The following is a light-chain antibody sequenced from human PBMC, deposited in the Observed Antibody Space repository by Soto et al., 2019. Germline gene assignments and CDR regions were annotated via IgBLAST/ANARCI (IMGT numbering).Light chain of an antibody. V-gene: IGLV2-11*01. CDR2: DVS. CDR3: CSYAGTSTYV. CDR1: SSDVGDYDY. J-gene: IGLJ1*01. Sequence: QSALTQPPSVSGSPGQSVTISCTGTSSDVGDYDYVSWYLQHPGTAPKLLISDVSRRHSGVPDRFSGSKSGNTAPLTISGLQVDDEGDYYCCSYAGTSTYVFGTGTKVTVL.